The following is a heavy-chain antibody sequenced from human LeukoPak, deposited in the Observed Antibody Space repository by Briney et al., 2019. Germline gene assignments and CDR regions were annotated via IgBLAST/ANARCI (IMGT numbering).Heavy chain of an antibody. J-gene: IGHJ4*02. V-gene: IGHV1-2*02. Sequence: ASVKVSCKASGYTFTGYYMHWVRQAPGQGLEWMGWINPNSGGTNYAQKFQGRVTMTRDTSISTAYMELSSLRSEDTAVYYCARDLLTGYYANLFDYWGQGTLVTVSS. D-gene: IGHD3-9*01. CDR2: INPNSGGT. CDR3: ARDLLTGYYANLFDY. CDR1: GYTFTGYY.